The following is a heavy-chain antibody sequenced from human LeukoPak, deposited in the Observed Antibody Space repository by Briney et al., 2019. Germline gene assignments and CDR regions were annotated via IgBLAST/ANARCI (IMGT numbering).Heavy chain of an antibody. CDR3: ARLPRHFDSSGYYPLFEY. J-gene: IGHJ4*02. CDR2: IYYSGST. D-gene: IGHD3-22*01. V-gene: IGHV4-39*01. Sequence: SETLSLTCTVSSGSISSSTYYWGWIRQPPGKGLEWIGSIYYSGSTYYNPSLKSRVTISVDTSKNQFSLNLSSVTAADTAMYYCARLPRHFDSSGYYPLFEYWGQGTLVTVSS. CDR1: SGSISSSTYY.